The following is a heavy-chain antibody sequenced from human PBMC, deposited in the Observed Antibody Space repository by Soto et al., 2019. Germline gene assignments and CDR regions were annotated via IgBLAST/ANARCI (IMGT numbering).Heavy chain of an antibody. CDR1: CYTFTSYG. D-gene: IGHD6-13*01. CDR2: ISADNGNT. V-gene: IGHV1-18*01. Sequence: GASVKVSFKTSCYTFTSYGITWVRQAPGQGLEWMGWISADNGNTNYAQKLQGRVTMTTDTSTSTAYMELRSLRSDDTAVYYCARDLYSSPHWGQGTLVTVSS. CDR3: ARDLYSSPH. J-gene: IGHJ4*02.